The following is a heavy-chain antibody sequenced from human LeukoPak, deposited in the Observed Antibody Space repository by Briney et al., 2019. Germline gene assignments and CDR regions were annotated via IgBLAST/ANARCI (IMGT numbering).Heavy chain of an antibody. Sequence: ASVKVSCKASGYTFTSYYMHWVRQAPGQGLEWMGIINPSGGSTSYAQKFQGRVTMTRDTSISTAYMELSRLRSDDTAVYYCARSIKMRYCSGGSCFFDAFDIWGQGTMVTVSS. CDR2: INPSGGST. CDR3: ARSIKMRYCSGGSCFFDAFDI. V-gene: IGHV1-46*01. CDR1: GYTFTSYY. D-gene: IGHD2-15*01. J-gene: IGHJ3*02.